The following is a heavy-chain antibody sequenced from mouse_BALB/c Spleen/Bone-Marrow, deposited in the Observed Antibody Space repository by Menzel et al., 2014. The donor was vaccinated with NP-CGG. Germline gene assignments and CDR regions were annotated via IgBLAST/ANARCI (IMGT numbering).Heavy chain of an antibody. CDR1: GYTFTSYY. D-gene: IGHD2-4*01. CDR3: ARDDYAY. Sequence: QVTLKVCGPELVKPGASVRISCKASGYTFTSYYIHWVKQRPGQGLEWIGWIYPGNVNTKYNEKFKGKATLTADKSSSTAYMQLISLTSEDSAVYFCARDDYAYWGQGTLVTVSA. J-gene: IGHJ3*01. V-gene: IGHV1S56*01. CDR2: IYPGNVNT.